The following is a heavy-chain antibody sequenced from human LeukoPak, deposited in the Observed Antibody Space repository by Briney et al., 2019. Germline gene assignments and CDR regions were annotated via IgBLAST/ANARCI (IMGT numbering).Heavy chain of an antibody. CDR1: GYTLTELS. J-gene: IGHJ3*02. CDR3: ATGVPLMIFGVADDAFDI. V-gene: IGHV1-24*01. CDR2: FDPEDGET. Sequence: ASVKVSCKVSGYTLTELSMHWVRQAPGKGLEWMGGFDPEDGETIYAQKFQGRVTMTEDTSTDTAYMELSSLRSEDTAVYYCATGVPLMIFGVADDAFDIWGQGTMVTVSS. D-gene: IGHD3-3*01.